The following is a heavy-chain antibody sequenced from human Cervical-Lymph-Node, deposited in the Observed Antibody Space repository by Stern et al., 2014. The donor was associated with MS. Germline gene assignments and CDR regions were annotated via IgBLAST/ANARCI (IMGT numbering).Heavy chain of an antibody. CDR1: GFIFSDFG. D-gene: IGHD4-11*01. CDR3: VKDSHYLTYFFDY. V-gene: IGHV3-30*18. Sequence: VHLVESGGGVVQPGRPLRISCEASGFIFSDFGMHWVRQAPGKGLEWVAAISADGRYKYYADSVKGRFTISRDNSRNTLYMDMNSLRAEDTALYYCVKDSHYLTYFFDYWGQGSPVTVSS. CDR2: ISADGRYK. J-gene: IGHJ4*02.